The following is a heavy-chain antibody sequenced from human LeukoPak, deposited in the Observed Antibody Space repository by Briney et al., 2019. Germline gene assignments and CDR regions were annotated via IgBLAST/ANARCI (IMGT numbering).Heavy chain of an antibody. Sequence: SETLSLTCTVSDDSISSVGYYWTWIRQPPGKGLEWIGYIYYSGSTNYNPSLKSRVTISVDTSKNQFSLKLSSVTAADTAVYYCARDLWADYYGMDVWGQGTTVTVSS. J-gene: IGHJ6*02. CDR1: DDSISSVGYY. V-gene: IGHV4-61*08. CDR3: ARDLWADYYGMDV. CDR2: IYYSGST. D-gene: IGHD3/OR15-3a*01.